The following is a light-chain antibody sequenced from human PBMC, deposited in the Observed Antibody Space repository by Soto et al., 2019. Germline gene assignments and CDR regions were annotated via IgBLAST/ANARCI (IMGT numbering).Light chain of an antibody. CDR2: LGS. CDR1: QSLLHGSGYNY. CDR3: MQALQAPRT. Sequence: DIVMTQSPLSLPVTPGEPASISCRSRQSLLHGSGYNYLDWYLQKPRQSPQLLISLGSNRAYGVRDRFSGSGSGTDFTLKISRVEAEDVGVYYCMQALQAPRTFGQGTKVEFK. J-gene: IGKJ1*01. V-gene: IGKV2-28*01.